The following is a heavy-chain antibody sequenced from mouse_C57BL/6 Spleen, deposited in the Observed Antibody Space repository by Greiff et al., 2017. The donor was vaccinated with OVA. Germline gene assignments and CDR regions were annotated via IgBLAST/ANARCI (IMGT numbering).Heavy chain of an antibody. CDR3: AREFTTGNAMDY. J-gene: IGHJ4*01. CDR2: ISYDGSN. CDR1: GYSITSGYY. V-gene: IGHV3-6*01. D-gene: IGHD1-1*01. Sequence: EVQLQQSGPGLVKPSQSLSLTCSVTGYSITSGYYWNWIRQFPGNKLEWMGYISYDGSNNYNPSLKNRISITRDTSKNQFFLKLNSVTTEDTATYYCAREFTTGNAMDYWGQGTSVTVSS.